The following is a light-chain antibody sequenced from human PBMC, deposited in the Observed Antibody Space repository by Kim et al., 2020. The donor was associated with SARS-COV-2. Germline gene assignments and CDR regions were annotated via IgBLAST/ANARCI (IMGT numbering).Light chain of an antibody. V-gene: IGLV3-21*04. CDR2: YDS. Sequence: SYELTQPRSEEVASGKKARITCGGNNIGSKSVHWYQQKPGQAPVLVIYYDSDRTSGIPERFSGSNSGNKATLTISRVEAGDEGEYYCQVWDSSRDHRV. J-gene: IGLJ3*02. CDR3: QVWDSSRDHRV. CDR1: NIGSKS.